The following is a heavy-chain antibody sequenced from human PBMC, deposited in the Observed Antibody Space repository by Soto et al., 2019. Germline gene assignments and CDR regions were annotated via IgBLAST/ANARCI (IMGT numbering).Heavy chain of an antibody. CDR1: GYTFTSYA. CDR3: ARSIVAALALATHPYYFDY. D-gene: IGHD6-13*01. Sequence: ASVKVSCKASGYTFTSYAMHWVRQAPGQRLEWMGRINAGNGNTKYSQKFQGRVTITRDTSASTAYMELSSLRSEDTAVYYCARSIVAALALATHPYYFDYWGQGTLVTVSS. J-gene: IGHJ4*02. V-gene: IGHV1-3*01. CDR2: INAGNGNT.